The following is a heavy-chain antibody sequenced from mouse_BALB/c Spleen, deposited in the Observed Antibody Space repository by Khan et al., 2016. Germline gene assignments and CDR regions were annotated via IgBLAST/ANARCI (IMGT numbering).Heavy chain of an antibody. CDR3: ADAVFGY. J-gene: IGHJ3*01. Sequence: QVQLKESGAELARPGASVRLSCKASGYTSANYWMQWVKQRPGQGLEWIGSIYPGDGDTRYSQKFKDKVTLTADKSSSSAYMHLRSVASEDSAVYYCADAVFGYWGQGTLVTVSA. CDR1: GYTSANYW. V-gene: IGHV1-87*01. CDR2: IYPGDGDT.